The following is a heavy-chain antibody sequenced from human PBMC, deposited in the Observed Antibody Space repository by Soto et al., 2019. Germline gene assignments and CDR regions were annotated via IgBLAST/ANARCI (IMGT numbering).Heavy chain of an antibody. Sequence: SETLSLTCTVSGGSISSYYWSWIRQPPGKGLEWIGYIYYSGSTNYNPSLKSRVTISVDTSKNQFSLKLNSVTAADTAVYYCARLYSSSSLYFDYCGQGTLVTVSS. V-gene: IGHV4-59*08. CDR2: IYYSGST. J-gene: IGHJ4*02. D-gene: IGHD6-6*01. CDR1: GGSISSYY. CDR3: ARLYSSSSLYFDY.